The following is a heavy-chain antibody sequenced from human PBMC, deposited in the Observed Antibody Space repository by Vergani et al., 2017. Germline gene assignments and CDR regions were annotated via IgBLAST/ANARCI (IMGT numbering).Heavy chain of an antibody. V-gene: IGHV3-21*01. CDR1: GFTFSSYS. D-gene: IGHD1/OR15-1a*01. Sequence: EVQLVESGGGLVKPGGSLRLSCAASGFTFSSYSMNWVRQAPGKGLEWVSSISSSSSYIYYADSVKGRFTTSRDNAKNSLYLQMNSLRAEDTAVYYCARDLSLFYGGLEKPYYYYYYGMDVWGQGTTVTVSS. J-gene: IGHJ6*02. CDR3: ARDLSLFYGGLEKPYYYYYYGMDV. CDR2: ISSSSSYI.